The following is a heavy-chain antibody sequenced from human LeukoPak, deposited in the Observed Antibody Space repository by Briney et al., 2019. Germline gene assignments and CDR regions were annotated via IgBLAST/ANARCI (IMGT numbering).Heavy chain of an antibody. D-gene: IGHD3-10*02. V-gene: IGHV3-48*03. CDR1: GFTFSRYE. J-gene: IGHJ6*04. CDR2: ISSSGSTI. Sequence: PGGSLRLSCAASGFTFSRYEMNWVRQAPGKALEWVSYISSSGSTIYYADSVKGRFTISRDNAKNSLYLQMNSLRAEDTAVYYCAELGITMIGGVWGKGTTVTISS. CDR3: AELGITMIGGV.